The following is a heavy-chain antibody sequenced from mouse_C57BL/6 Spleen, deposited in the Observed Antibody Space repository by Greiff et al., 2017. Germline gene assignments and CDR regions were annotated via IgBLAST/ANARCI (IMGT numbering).Heavy chain of an antibody. V-gene: IGHV5-16*01. CDR2: INYDGSST. CDR3: AREDGSFDY. Sequence: EVQVVESEGGLVQPGSSMKLSCTASGFTFSDYYMAWVRQVPEKGLEWVANINYDGSSTYYLDSLKSRFIISRDNAKNILYLQMSSLKSEDTATYDCAREDGSFDYWGQGTTLTVAS. D-gene: IGHD1-1*01. CDR1: GFTFSDYY. J-gene: IGHJ2*01.